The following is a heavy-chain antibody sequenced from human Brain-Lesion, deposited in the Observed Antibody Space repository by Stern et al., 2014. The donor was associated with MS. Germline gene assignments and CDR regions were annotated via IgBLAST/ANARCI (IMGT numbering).Heavy chain of an antibody. CDR2: INPNTGGT. CDR3: ARDQRGITIFGVVTDYYYLGMDV. V-gene: IGHV1-2*02. CDR1: GYIFTGHY. D-gene: IGHD3-3*01. J-gene: IGHJ6*02. Sequence: VQLLESGAEVKKPGASGKVSCKTSGYIFTGHYIHWVRQAPGQGLEWMAWINPNTGGTKDAQKFQGRVTMSRDTSISTAYVELSSLTSDDTAVYYCARDQRGITIFGVVTDYYYLGMDVWGQGTTVTVSS.